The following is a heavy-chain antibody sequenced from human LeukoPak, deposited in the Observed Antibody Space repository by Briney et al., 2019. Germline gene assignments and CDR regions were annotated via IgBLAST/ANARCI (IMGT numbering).Heavy chain of an antibody. CDR3: ARGCPHCGGDRSFDY. CDR1: GFTFSSYA. V-gene: IGHV3-30-3*01. D-gene: IGHD2-21*02. J-gene: IGHJ4*02. Sequence: GGSLRLSCAASGFTFSSYAMHWVRQAPGKGLEWVAVISYDGSNKYHADSVKGRFTISRDNAKNTLYLQMNSLRAEDTAVYYCARGCPHCGGDRSFDYWGQGTLVTVSS. CDR2: ISYDGSNK.